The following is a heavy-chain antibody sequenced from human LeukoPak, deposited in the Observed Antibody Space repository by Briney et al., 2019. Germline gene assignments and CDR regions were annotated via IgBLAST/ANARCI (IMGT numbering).Heavy chain of an antibody. Sequence: SETLSLTCTVAGGSISSGRYYWSWIRQPAGKGLDWIGRIYTSGRTNYNTSLKSRVTISVDTSKNEFSLKLSSVTAADTAVYYCAREGVPDILTGYASDYWGQGTLVTVSS. CDR2: IYTSGRT. J-gene: IGHJ4*02. CDR3: AREGVPDILTGYASDY. D-gene: IGHD3-9*01. CDR1: GGSISSGRYY. V-gene: IGHV4-61*02.